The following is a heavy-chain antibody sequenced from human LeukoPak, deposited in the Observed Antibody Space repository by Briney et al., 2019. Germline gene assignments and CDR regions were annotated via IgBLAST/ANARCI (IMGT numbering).Heavy chain of an antibody. Sequence: SVKVPCKASGGTFSSYAISWVRQAPGQGLEWMGGIIPIFGTANYAQKFQGRVTITADKSTSTAYMELSSLRSEDTAVYYCARDLGPAGSSSGWYGGIYFDYWGQGTLVTVSS. CDR3: ARDLGPAGSSSGWYGGIYFDY. CDR1: GGTFSSYA. J-gene: IGHJ4*02. CDR2: IIPIFGTA. D-gene: IGHD6-19*01. V-gene: IGHV1-69*06.